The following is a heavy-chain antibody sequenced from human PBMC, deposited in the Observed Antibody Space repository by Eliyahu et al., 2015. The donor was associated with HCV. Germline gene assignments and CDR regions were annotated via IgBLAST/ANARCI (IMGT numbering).Heavy chain of an antibody. V-gene: IGHV3-9*01. Sequence: DYAMHWVRQAPGKGLEWVSGISWNSGSIGYADSVKGRFTISRDNAKNSLYLQMNSLRAEDTALYYCAKGGHYYDSSDYWGQGTLVTVSS. CDR1: DYA. J-gene: IGHJ4*02. CDR2: ISWNSGSI. D-gene: IGHD3-22*01. CDR3: AKGGHYYDSSDY.